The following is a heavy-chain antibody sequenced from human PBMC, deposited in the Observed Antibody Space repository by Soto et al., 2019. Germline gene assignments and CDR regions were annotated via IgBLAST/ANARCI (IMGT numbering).Heavy chain of an antibody. CDR3: VRDVDSLNDY. D-gene: IGHD3-22*01. V-gene: IGHV3-48*02. J-gene: IGHJ4*02. CDR2: ISSTSRTT. CDR1: GLTFSSYS. Sequence: GGSLRLSCAASGLTFSSYSMNWVRQAPGKGLEWISYISSTSRTTYYADSVKGRFTISRDNAKNSLFLQMNSLRDEDTALYYCVRDVDSLNDYWGRGTLVTVSS.